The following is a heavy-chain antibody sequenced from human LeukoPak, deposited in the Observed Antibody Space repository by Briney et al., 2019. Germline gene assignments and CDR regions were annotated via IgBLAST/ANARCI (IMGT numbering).Heavy chain of an antibody. CDR1: EFSVGSNY. J-gene: IGHJ4*02. CDR2: ISSSSSYI. D-gene: IGHD3-22*01. CDR3: ARESYYYDSSGYYQRFDY. V-gene: IGHV3-21*01. Sequence: GGSLRLSCAASEFSVGSNYMTWVRQAPGKGLEWVSSISSSSSYIYYADSVKGRFTISRDNAKNSLYLQMNSLRAEDTAVYYCARESYYYDSSGYYQRFDYWGQGTLVTVSS.